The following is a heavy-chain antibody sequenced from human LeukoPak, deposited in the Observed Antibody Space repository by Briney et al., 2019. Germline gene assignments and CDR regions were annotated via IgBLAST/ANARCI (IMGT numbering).Heavy chain of an antibody. J-gene: IGHJ3*02. CDR3: AKDPDYGGIPEAFDI. CDR2: ISWNSGSI. CDR1: GFTFDDYA. V-gene: IGHV3-9*01. Sequence: GGSLRLSCAASGFTFDDYAMHWVRQAPGKGLEWVSGISWNSGSIGYADSVKGRFTISRDNAKNSLYLQMNSLRAEDTAVYYYAKDPDYGGIPEAFDIWGQGTMVTVSS. D-gene: IGHD4-23*01.